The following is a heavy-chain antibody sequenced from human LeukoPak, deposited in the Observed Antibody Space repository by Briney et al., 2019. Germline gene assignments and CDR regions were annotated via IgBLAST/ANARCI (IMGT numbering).Heavy chain of an antibody. J-gene: IGHJ4*02. CDR3: ARVRGYFSDFDY. CDR1: GGSISSSSYY. CDR2: IYYSGST. Sequence: SETLSLTCTVSGGSISSSSYYWGWIRQPPGKGLEWIGNIYYSGSTYYNPSLKSRVTISVDTSKNQFSLKLSSVTAADTAVYYCARVRGYFSDFDYWGQGTLVTVSS. V-gene: IGHV4-39*07. D-gene: IGHD1-26*01.